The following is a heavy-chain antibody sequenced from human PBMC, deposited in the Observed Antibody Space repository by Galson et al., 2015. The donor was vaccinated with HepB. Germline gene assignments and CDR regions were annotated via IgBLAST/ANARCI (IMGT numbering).Heavy chain of an antibody. V-gene: IGHV3-48*04. CDR1: GFTFSRFS. D-gene: IGHD6-19*01. CDR3: ARDVHLAVDY. J-gene: IGHJ4*02. CDR2: ISSSGSTI. Sequence: SLRLSCAASGFTFSRFSMNWVRQAPGKGLEWVSYISSSGSTIYYADSVKGRFTISRDNAKNSLYLQMNSLRAEDTAVYYCARDVHLAVDYWGQGTLVTVSS.